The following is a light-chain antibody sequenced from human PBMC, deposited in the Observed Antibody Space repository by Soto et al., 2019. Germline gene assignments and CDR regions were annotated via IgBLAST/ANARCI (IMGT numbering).Light chain of an antibody. V-gene: IGLV2-8*01. CDR2: EVT. CDR1: SSDVGGYNY. J-gene: IGLJ3*02. Sequence: QSALTQPPSASGSPGQSVTISCTGTSSDVGGYNYVSWYQQHPGRAPKLIIYEVTQRPSGVPDRFSGSKSGNTASLTVSGLQAEDEASYYCSSYVGSGNLVFGGGTKVTVL. CDR3: SSYVGSGNLV.